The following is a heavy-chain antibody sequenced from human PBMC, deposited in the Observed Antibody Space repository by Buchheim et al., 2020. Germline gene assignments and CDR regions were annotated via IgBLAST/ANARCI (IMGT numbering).Heavy chain of an antibody. D-gene: IGHD3-22*01. CDR3: AKSADSVVVITTYWFDP. J-gene: IGHJ5*02. Sequence: QVQLVESGGGVVQPGRSLRLSCAASGFTFSSYGMHWVRQAPGKGLEWVAVTSYDGSDKYYADSVKGRFTVSRDNSKNTLYLQMNSLRAEDTAVYYCAKSADSVVVITTYWFDPWGQGT. V-gene: IGHV3-30*18. CDR2: TSYDGSDK. CDR1: GFTFSSYG.